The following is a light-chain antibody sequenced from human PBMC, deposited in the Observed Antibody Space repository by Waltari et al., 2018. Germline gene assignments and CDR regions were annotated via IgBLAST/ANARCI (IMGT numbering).Light chain of an antibody. V-gene: IGKV1-5*01. Sequence: DTQMTQSPSTLSASVGDRVTITCRASQGIRRSLAWYRQKPGRAPRLLRYDASTLESGVPLRFSGSGSGTEFTLTISKLQPDDFATYFCQHYSPYSWTFGQGTKVEIK. CDR1: QGIRRS. CDR2: DAS. CDR3: QHYSPYSWT. J-gene: IGKJ1*01.